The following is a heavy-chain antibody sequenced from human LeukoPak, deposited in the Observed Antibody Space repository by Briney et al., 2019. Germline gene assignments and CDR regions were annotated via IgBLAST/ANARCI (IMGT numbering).Heavy chain of an antibody. D-gene: IGHD1-26*01. CDR2: IYHSGST. V-gene: IGHV4-30-2*01. J-gene: IGHJ4*02. CDR1: GGSISSGGYY. Sequence: SETLSLTCTVSGGSISSGGYYWSWIRQPPGKGLEWIGYIYHSGSTYYNPSLKSRVTISVDRSKNQFSLKLSSVTAADTAVYYCARDRASGSYDYWGQGTLVTVSS. CDR3: ARDRASGSYDY.